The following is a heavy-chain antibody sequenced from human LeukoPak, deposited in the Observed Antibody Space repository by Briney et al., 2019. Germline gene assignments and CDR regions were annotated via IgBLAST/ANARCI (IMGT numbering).Heavy chain of an antibody. CDR3: ARDRAAVPGTFDY. CDR2: IIPIFDKS. J-gene: IGHJ4*02. V-gene: IGHV1-69*06. CDR1: GGTFNNYA. D-gene: IGHD6-19*01. Sequence: SVKVSCKASGGTFNNYATSWVRQAPGQGLEWMGGIIPIFDKSNYAQKFQGRVTITADKSTTTVYMELRRLRSEDTAVYYCARDRAAVPGTFDYWGQGTLVTVSS.